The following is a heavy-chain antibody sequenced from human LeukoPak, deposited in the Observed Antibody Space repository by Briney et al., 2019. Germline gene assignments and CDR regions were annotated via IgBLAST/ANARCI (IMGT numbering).Heavy chain of an antibody. CDR3: ARPGKWEWLVDY. J-gene: IGHJ4*02. CDR2: IYYSGST. CDR1: GGSISPYY. V-gene: IGHV4-59*05. Sequence: SETLSLTCTVSGGSISPYYWSWIRQPPGKGLEWIGGIYYSGSTYYNPSLKSRVTISVDTSKNQFSLKLSSVTAADTAVYYCARPGKWEWLVDYWGQGTLVTVSS. D-gene: IGHD6-19*01.